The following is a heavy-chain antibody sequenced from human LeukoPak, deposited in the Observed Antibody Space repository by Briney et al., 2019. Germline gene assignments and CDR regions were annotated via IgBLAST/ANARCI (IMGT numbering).Heavy chain of an antibody. J-gene: IGHJ4*02. CDR3: VRVLTVTFDS. CDR2: VWSDGNGK. Sequence: GGSLRLSCTASGFTFSTYGMHWVRQAQGKGLEWVALVWSDGNGKFYADSVKGRFTISRDNSKSTLYLQMNSLRAEDTAVYYCVRVLTVTFDSWGQGALLADSS. V-gene: IGHV3-33*01. CDR1: GFTFSTYG. D-gene: IGHD4-17*01.